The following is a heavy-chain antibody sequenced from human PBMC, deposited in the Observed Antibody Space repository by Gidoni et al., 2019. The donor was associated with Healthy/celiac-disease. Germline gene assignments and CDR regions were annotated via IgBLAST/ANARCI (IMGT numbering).Heavy chain of an antibody. Sequence: KGLEWVAVISYDGSNKYYADSVKGRFTISRDNSKNTLYLQMNSLRAEDTAVYYCARDIHDYYDSSGYYFPFDYWGQGTLVTVSS. CDR2: ISYDGSNK. V-gene: IGHV3-30-3*01. D-gene: IGHD3-22*01. CDR3: ARDIHDYYDSSGYYFPFDY. J-gene: IGHJ4*02.